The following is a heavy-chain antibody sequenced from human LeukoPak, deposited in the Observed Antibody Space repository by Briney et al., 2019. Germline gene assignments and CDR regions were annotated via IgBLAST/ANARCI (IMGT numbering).Heavy chain of an antibody. J-gene: IGHJ4*02. CDR3: ARQGSYDNSGYSFDY. V-gene: IGHV5-51*01. Sequence: GESLKISCKASGYSLINHWIGWVRQTPGKGLDWMGIIYPGNADATYSPSFQGQVTISADKSTTTVYLQWSSLKASDTAMYYCARQGSYDNSGYSFDYWGQGTLVTVSS. CDR2: IYPGNADA. D-gene: IGHD3-22*01. CDR1: GYSLINHW.